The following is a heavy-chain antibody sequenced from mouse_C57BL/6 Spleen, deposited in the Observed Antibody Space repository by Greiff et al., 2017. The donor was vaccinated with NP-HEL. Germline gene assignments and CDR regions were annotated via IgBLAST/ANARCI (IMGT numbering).Heavy chain of an antibody. CDR1: GYSFTGYF. Sequence: VQLQQSGPELVKPGDSVKISCKASGYSFTGYFMNWVMQSHGKSLEWIGRINPYNGDTFYNQKFKGKATLTVDKSSSTAHMELRSLTSEDSAVYYCARSLITTGVAPSYAMDYWGQGTSVTVSS. CDR3: ARSLITTGVAPSYAMDY. CDR2: INPYNGDT. D-gene: IGHD1-1*01. V-gene: IGHV1-20*01. J-gene: IGHJ4*01.